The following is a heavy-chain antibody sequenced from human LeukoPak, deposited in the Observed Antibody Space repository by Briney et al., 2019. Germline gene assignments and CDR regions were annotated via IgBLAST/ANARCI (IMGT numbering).Heavy chain of an antibody. V-gene: IGHV1-2*02. CDR3: ARGGKIALNKRHGYASWFDP. Sequence: ASMKVSCKSSGFTFTDHYIHWVRQAPGQGLEWMGWINPNSGGTDHAQRFQGRVTMTRDTSINTAYMELSRLRSDDTAFYYCARGGKIALNKRHGYASWFDPWGQGTLVTVSS. J-gene: IGHJ5*02. CDR1: GFTFTDHY. CDR2: INPNSGGT. D-gene: IGHD5-24*01.